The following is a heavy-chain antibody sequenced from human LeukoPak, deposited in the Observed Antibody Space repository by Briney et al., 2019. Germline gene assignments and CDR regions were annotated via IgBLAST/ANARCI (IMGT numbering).Heavy chain of an antibody. J-gene: IGHJ4*02. CDR3: AREGGYCSSTTCYFDS. V-gene: IGHV3-23*01. D-gene: IGHD2-2*01. CDR1: GFTFSSYA. CDR2: ISGSGGST. Sequence: GGSLRLSCAASGFTFSSYAMSWVRQAPGKGLEWVSAISGSGGSTYYADSVKGRFTVSRDNSKNTLYLQMNSPRVEDTAVYYCAREGGYCSSTTCYFDSWGQGTLVTVSS.